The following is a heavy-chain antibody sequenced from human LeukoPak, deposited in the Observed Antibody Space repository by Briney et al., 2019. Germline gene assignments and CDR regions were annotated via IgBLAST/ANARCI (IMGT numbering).Heavy chain of an antibody. Sequence: SVKVSCKASGGTFSSYAISWVRQAPGQGLEWMGGIIPIFGTANYAQKFQGRVTIPTDESTSTAYMELSSLRSEDTAVYYCARGGGDLFYYYMDVWGKGTTVTVSS. CDR2: IIPIFGTA. V-gene: IGHV1-69*05. CDR1: GGTFSSYA. CDR3: ARGGGDLFYYYMDV. J-gene: IGHJ6*03. D-gene: IGHD2-21*02.